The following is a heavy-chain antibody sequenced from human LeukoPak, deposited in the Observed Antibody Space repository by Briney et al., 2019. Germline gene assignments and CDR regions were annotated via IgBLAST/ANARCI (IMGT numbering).Heavy chain of an antibody. V-gene: IGHV4-31*03. CDR1: GGSISSGGYY. CDR2: IYYSGST. J-gene: IGHJ5*02. D-gene: IGHD3-10*01. Sequence: PSETLSITCTVSGGSISSGGYYWSWIRQHPGKGLEWIGYIYYSGSTYYNPSLKSRVTISVDTSKNQFSLKLSSVTAADTAVYYCARDLRGKHDPWGQGTLVAVSS. CDR3: ARDLRGKHDP.